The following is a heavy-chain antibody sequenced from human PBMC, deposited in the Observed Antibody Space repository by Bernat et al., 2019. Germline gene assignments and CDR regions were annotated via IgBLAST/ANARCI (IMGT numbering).Heavy chain of an antibody. CDR3: ARENDGYGNFDS. D-gene: IGHD5-24*01. V-gene: IGHV3-74*01. J-gene: IGHJ4*02. Sequence: LQLVESGGGVVQPGRSLRLSCVASGHTFSSYWMHWVRQAPGKGPVWVSRTHGGGSDTFYADSVKGRLTIPRDNARNTLYLQMTSLRAEDPAVYYCARENDGYGNFDSWGQGTLVTVTS. CDR1: GHTFSSYW. CDR2: THGGGSDT.